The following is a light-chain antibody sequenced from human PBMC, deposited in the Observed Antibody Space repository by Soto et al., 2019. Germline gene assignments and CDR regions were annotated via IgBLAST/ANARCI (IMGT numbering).Light chain of an antibody. CDR3: QQKYKVPRT. CDR1: QSISSY. Sequence: IQMTQSPSSLSASVGDRVTLTCRASQSISSYLNWYQHKPGKAPKILIYGASSLQSGVPSRFSGSGSGTDFTLTINSLQPEDFATYFCQQKYKVPRTFGQGTKVDIK. CDR2: GAS. J-gene: IGKJ1*01. V-gene: IGKV1-39*01.